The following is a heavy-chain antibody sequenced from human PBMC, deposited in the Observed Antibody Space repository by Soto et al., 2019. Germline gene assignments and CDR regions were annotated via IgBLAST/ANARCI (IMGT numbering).Heavy chain of an antibody. V-gene: IGHV4-59*01. CDR1: GGSISSYY. J-gene: IGHJ4*02. CDR2: IYYSGST. D-gene: IGHD3-22*01. CDR3: ARESYDSSGSQDY. Sequence: PSETLSLTCAVPGGSISSYYWSWIRPPPGEGLEWIGYIYYSGSTNYNPSLKSRVTISVDTSKNQFSLKLSSVTAADTAVYYCARESYDSSGSQDYWGQGTLVTVSS.